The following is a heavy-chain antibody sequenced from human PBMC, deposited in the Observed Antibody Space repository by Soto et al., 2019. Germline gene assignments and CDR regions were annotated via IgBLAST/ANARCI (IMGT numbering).Heavy chain of an antibody. CDR1: GYIFVNYG. J-gene: IGHJ6*02. CDR3: AMVDNYVTPPPQDV. Sequence: QVQLVQSGDEVRKPGSSVKVSCKASGYIFVNYGIAWVRQAPGQGLEWMGWISPYSGNKHYASKVQGRLTMTTDTSTSAAYMDLGSLTFDDTAVYYWAMVDNYVTPPPQDVWGQGTTVTVSS. V-gene: IGHV1-18*01. D-gene: IGHD3-16*01. CDR2: ISPYSGNK.